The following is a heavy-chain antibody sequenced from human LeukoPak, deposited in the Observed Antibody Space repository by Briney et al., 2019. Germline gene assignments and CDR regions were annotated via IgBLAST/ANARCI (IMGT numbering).Heavy chain of an antibody. V-gene: IGHV1-2*06. J-gene: IGHJ4*02. CDR1: GYTFTGYY. CDR3: ARSLKKLTFGGVIVDPLGY. Sequence: ASAKVSCKASGYTFTGYYMHWVRQAPGQGLEWMGRINPNSGGTNYAQKFQGRVTMTRDTSISTAYMELSRLRSDDTAVYYCARSLKKLTFGGVIVDPLGYWGQGTLVTVSS. CDR2: INPNSGGT. D-gene: IGHD3-16*02.